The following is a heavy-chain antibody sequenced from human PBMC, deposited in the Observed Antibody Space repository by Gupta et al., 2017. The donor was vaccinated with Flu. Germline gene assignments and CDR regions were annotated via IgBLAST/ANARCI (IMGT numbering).Heavy chain of an antibody. V-gene: IGHV4-38-2*01. J-gene: IGHJ4*02. CDR3: ARQFSSGPFGFFDF. Sequence: QVQLQESGSGQVKPSETLSLTCAVSGYSITSGYFLAWIRQSPGKGLEWIGNIYHTGNTNYNPSLKSRVTMSVDTSKKVLSLKLTSTTAADTAVYYCARQFSSGPFGFFDFWGQGVLVTVS. D-gene: IGHD6-19*01. CDR2: IYHTGNT. CDR1: GYSITSGYF.